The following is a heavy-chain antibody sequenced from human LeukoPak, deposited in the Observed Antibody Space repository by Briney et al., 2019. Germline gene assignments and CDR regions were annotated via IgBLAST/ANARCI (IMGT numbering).Heavy chain of an antibody. CDR1: GGSISSSSYY. V-gene: IGHV4-39*07. CDR3: ARTTEGGYTYGYFYYYYMDV. D-gene: IGHD5-18*01. Sequence: SETLSLTCTVSGGSISSSSYYWGWIRQPPGKGLEWIGSIYYSGSTNYKSSLKSRVTISVDTSKNQFSLKLNSVTAADTAVYYCARTTEGGYTYGYFYYYYMDVWGKGTTVTISS. CDR2: IYYSGST. J-gene: IGHJ6*03.